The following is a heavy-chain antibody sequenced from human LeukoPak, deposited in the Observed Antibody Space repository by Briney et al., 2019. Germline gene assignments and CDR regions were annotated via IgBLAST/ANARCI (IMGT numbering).Heavy chain of an antibody. CDR1: EFFFGTYW. CDR2: INRDGSTT. D-gene: IGHD6-13*01. J-gene: IGHJ3*02. Sequence: PGGSLRLSCEASEFFFGTYWMTWVRQAPGKGLEWVANINRDGSTTNYVDSVKGRFTISRDNTKNSLYLQMNSLRAEDTAVYYCARDRGSWAFDIWGQGTMVTVSP. V-gene: IGHV3-7*01. CDR3: ARDRGSWAFDI.